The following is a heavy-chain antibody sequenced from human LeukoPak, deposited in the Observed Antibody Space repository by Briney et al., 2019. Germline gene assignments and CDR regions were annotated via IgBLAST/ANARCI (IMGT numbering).Heavy chain of an antibody. CDR1: GNTLTELS. Sequence: ASVKVSCKVSGNTLTELSMHWVRQAPGKGLEWMGGFDPEDGETIFAQKLQGRVTMTPDTSTSTAYMELRSLRSDDTAVYYCARMVAATIALDYWGQGTLVTVSS. D-gene: IGHD2-15*01. CDR3: ARMVAATIALDY. J-gene: IGHJ4*02. CDR2: FDPEDGET. V-gene: IGHV1-24*01.